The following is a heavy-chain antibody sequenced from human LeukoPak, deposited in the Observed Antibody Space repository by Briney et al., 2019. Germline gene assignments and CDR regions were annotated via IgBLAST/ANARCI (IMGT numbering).Heavy chain of an antibody. Sequence: GGSLRFSCAVSGFTFSNYWMYWVRQAPGKRLVWVARINSDGSSTTYADSVEGRFTISRDNTKSMLHLQMHSLRVDDSAVYFCTRTTTTADWYFDLWGRGTLVTVSS. CDR2: INSDGSST. CDR1: GFTFSNYW. J-gene: IGHJ2*01. V-gene: IGHV3-74*01. D-gene: IGHD1-1*01. CDR3: TRTTTTADWYFDL.